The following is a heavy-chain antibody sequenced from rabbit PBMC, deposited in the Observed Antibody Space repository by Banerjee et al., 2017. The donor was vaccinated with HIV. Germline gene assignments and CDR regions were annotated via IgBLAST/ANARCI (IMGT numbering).Heavy chain of an antibody. Sequence: QEQLVESGGGLVTPGGNLTLTCKASGFDFSNYGVSWVRQAPGKGLEWIGYIDPVFGSTYYASWVNGRFTISSHNAQNSVDLQMNSLTAADTATYFCVRGVDGRSGSDLWGQGTLVTVS. D-gene: IGHD1-1*01. CDR1: GFDFSNYG. J-gene: IGHJ3*01. CDR3: VRGVDGRSGSDL. V-gene: IGHV1S47*01. CDR2: IDPVFGST.